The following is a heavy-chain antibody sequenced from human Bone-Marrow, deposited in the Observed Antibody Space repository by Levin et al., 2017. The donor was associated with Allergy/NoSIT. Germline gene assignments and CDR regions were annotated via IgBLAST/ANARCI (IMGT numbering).Heavy chain of an antibody. CDR3: AHRLRGTTTNWYHGYFDY. CDR2: IYWDDDK. V-gene: IGHV2-5*02. D-gene: IGHD2-2*01. J-gene: IGHJ4*02. Sequence: ESGPTLVKPTQTLTLTCTFSGFSLSPSGVGVGWIRQPPGEALEYLALIYWDDDKRYNPSLRSRLTIAKDTSKNQVVLTMTNMDPADTATYFCAHRLRGTTTNWYHGYFDYWGQGTLVTVSS. CDR1: GFSLSPSGVG.